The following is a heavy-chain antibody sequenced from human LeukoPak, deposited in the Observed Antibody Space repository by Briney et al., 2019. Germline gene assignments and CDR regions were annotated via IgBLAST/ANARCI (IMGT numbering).Heavy chain of an antibody. Sequence: GGSLRLSCAASGFTFSSYEMNWVRQAPGKGLEWVSYISSSGGTIYYADSVKGRFTISRDSAKNSLYLQMNSLRAEDTAVYYCARGVRTRLYQHWGQGTLVTVSS. CDR3: ARGVRTRLYQH. V-gene: IGHV3-48*03. J-gene: IGHJ1*01. CDR2: ISSSGGTI. D-gene: IGHD3-10*01. CDR1: GFTFSSYE.